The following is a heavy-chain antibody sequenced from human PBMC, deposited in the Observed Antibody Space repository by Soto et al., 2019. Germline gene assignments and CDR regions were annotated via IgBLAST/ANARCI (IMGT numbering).Heavy chain of an antibody. CDR1: NVSVNSFY. CDR3: AKDRGVRGPFDP. D-gene: IGHD2-15*01. Sequence: SETLSLICSVSNVSVNSFYWAWIRQPPGKGLEWIGWVYYTGTTKYNPSLKSRVTISIDTSKNEFSLKLRSVTTADTAVYFCAKDRGVRGPFDPYGQGTPVPV. V-gene: IGHV4-59*02. J-gene: IGHJ5*01. CDR2: VYYTGTT.